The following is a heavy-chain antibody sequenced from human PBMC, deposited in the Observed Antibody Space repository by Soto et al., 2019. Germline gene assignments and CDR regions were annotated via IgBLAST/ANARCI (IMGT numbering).Heavy chain of an antibody. CDR1: GFTFSSYS. D-gene: IGHD2-8*01. CDR2: ISISSDSR. CDR3: AREKFCKNGVCAYHDYGMDV. J-gene: IGHJ6*02. Sequence: GGSLRLSCAASGFTFSSYSMNWVRQAPGKALAWVSYISISSDSRYYADSVKGRFTISRDNAKKSLYLQMNSLRDEDTAVYYCAREKFCKNGVCAYHDYGMDVWGQGTTVTVSS. V-gene: IGHV3-48*02.